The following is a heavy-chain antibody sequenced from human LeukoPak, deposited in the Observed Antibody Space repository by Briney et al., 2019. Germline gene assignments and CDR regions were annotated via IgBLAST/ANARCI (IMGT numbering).Heavy chain of an antibody. CDR3: ARRSIVGATTGWFDP. D-gene: IGHD1-26*01. CDR2: INSDGSST. Sequence: GGSLRLSCAASGFTFSSYWMHWVRQAPGKGLVWASRINSDGSSTSYADSVKGRFTISRDNAKNTLYLQMNSLRAEDTAVYYCARRSIVGATTGWFDPCGQGTLVTVSS. CDR1: GFTFSSYW. J-gene: IGHJ5*01. V-gene: IGHV3-74*01.